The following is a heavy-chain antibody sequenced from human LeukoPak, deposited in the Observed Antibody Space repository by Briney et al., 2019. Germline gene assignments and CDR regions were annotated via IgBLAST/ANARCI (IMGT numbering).Heavy chain of an antibody. D-gene: IGHD1-26*01. V-gene: IGHV3-23*01. CDR2: INRSGGST. CDR1: GFTFSIYA. Sequence: PGGSLRLSCAASGFTFSIYAMIWVRQAPGKGLEWVSTINRSGGSTFYADSVKGRFTISRDNSKTTLYLQMNSLRAEDTAVYYCAKEGVGAYFDYWGQGTLVTVSS. CDR3: AKEGVGAYFDY. J-gene: IGHJ4*02.